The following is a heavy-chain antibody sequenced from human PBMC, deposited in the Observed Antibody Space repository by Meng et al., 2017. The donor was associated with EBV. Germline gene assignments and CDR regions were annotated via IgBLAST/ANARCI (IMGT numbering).Heavy chain of an antibody. V-gene: IGHV1-46*01. CDR3: VRELVGGTFDY. CDR1: GYTFPSYY. CDR2: IIPAGGNT. Sequence: QGQLVQSGAEVKEPGASVKVSCKASGYTFPSYYLHWVRQAPGQGLEWMGIIIPAGGNTNYAQKFRGRFTMTRDTSTSTVYMDLSILTSEDTAVYYCVRELVGGTFDYWGQGTLVTVSS. J-gene: IGHJ4*02. D-gene: IGHD1/OR15-1a*01.